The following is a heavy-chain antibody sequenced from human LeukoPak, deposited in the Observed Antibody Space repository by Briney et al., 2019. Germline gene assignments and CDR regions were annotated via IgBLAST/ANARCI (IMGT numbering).Heavy chain of an antibody. D-gene: IGHD5-24*01. V-gene: IGHV1-69-2*01. CDR1: GYTFTDYY. J-gene: IGHJ4*02. Sequence: GATVKISCKASGYTFTDYYMHWVQQAPGKGLEWMGRVDPEDGETIYAEKFQGRVTITADTSTDTAYMELSSLRSEDTAVYYCATGVEMATIGALGYWGQGTLVTVSS. CDR3: ATGVEMATIGALGY. CDR2: VDPEDGET.